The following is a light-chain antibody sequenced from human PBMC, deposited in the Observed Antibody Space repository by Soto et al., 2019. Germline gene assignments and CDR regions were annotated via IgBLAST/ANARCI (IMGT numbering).Light chain of an antibody. CDR3: QQYKNWPPIT. J-gene: IGKJ5*01. Sequence: EIVLTQSPGTLSLSPGERATLSCLAIQSVSSSYLVWHQQKPGQAPRLLIYDTYTRATGIPARFSGSGSGTEFTLTISSLQSEDFAVYYCQQYKNWPPITFGQGTRLEI. CDR2: DTY. V-gene: IGKV3-15*01. CDR1: QSVSSSY.